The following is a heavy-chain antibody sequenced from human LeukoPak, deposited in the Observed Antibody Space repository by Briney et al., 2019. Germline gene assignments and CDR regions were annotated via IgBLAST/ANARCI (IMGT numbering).Heavy chain of an antibody. J-gene: IGHJ4*02. CDR2: ISGSGGST. Sequence: GGSLRLSCAASGFTFSSYAMSWVRQARGKGLEWVSAISGSGGSTYYADSVKGRFTISRDNSKNPLYLQMNSLRAEDTAVYYCAKDLYDLTGYSSGHDYFYYWGQGTLVTVSS. D-gene: IGHD6-19*01. CDR1: GFTFSSYA. CDR3: AKDLYDLTGYSSGHDYFYY. V-gene: IGHV3-23*01.